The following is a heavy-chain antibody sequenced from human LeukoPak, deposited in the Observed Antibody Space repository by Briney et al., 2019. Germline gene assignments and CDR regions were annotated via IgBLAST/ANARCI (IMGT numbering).Heavy chain of an antibody. CDR1: GYTFTGYY. J-gene: IGHJ4*02. V-gene: IGHV1-2*06. CDR2: INPNSGCT. Sequence: ASVKVPCKASGYTFTGYYMHWVRQAPGQGLEWMGRINPNSGCTNYAQKFQGRGTMTRDTSISTAYMELSRLRYDDTAVYYCARERQDSSSSVDYWGQGTLVTVSS. CDR3: ARERQDSSSSVDY. D-gene: IGHD6-6*01.